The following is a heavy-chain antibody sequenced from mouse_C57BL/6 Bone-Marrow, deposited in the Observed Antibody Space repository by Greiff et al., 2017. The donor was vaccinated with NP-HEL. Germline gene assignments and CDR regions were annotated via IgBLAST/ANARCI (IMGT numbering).Heavy chain of an antibody. CDR3: ARRRRWLPFAY. D-gene: IGHD2-3*01. CDR2: IYPRSGNT. Sequence: QVQLQQSGAELARPGASVKLSCKASGYTFTSYGISWVKQRTGQGLEWIGEIYPRSGNTYYNEKFKGKATLTADKSSNTAYMELRSLTSEDSAVYFCARRRRWLPFAYWGQGTLVTVSA. CDR1: GYTFTSYG. J-gene: IGHJ3*01. V-gene: IGHV1-81*01.